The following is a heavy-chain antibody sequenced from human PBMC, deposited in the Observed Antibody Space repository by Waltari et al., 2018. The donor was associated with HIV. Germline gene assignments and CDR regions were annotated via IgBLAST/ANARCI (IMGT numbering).Heavy chain of an antibody. Sequence: QVQLVESGGGVVPPGTSLTLSCAASGFSFSDYAMHWVRQPPGKGLEWVASVIYGGSNEDYADSVTGRFTVSRDNSKNTLYLQMDSLRPEVTAVYYCATNSGSYRQGWFDPWGQGTQVTVSS. CDR2: VIYGGSNE. J-gene: IGHJ5*02. D-gene: IGHD1-26*01. CDR3: ATNSGSYRQGWFDP. V-gene: IGHV3-30*01. CDR1: GFSFSDYA.